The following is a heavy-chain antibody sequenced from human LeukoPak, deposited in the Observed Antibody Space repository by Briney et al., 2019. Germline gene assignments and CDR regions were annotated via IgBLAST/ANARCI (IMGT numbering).Heavy chain of an antibody. Sequence: PSQTLSLTCAISGDSVSSNSAAWHWIRQSPSRGLEWLGKIYYRSKWYIDYALSVKSRITINPDTSKNQFSLQLNSVTPEDTAVYYCARGGYYGDYYFDYWGQGTLVTVSS. V-gene: IGHV6-1*01. CDR2: IYYRSKWYI. D-gene: IGHD4-17*01. CDR1: GDSVSSNSAA. J-gene: IGHJ4*02. CDR3: ARGGYYGDYYFDY.